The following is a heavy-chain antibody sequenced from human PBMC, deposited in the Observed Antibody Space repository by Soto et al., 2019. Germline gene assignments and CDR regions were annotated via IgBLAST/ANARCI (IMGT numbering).Heavy chain of an antibody. Sequence: QVQLVQSGAEVKKPGSSVKVSCKASGGTFSSYAISWVRQAPGQGLEWMGGIIPIFGTANYAQKFQGRVTITGDETTSTAYMERCSLRAEETAVYYCARDGGGGYSGYDVGYFDYWGQGTLVTVSS. J-gene: IGHJ4*02. V-gene: IGHV1-69*01. D-gene: IGHD5-12*01. CDR3: ARDGGGGYSGYDVGYFDY. CDR1: GGTFSSYA. CDR2: IIPIFGTA.